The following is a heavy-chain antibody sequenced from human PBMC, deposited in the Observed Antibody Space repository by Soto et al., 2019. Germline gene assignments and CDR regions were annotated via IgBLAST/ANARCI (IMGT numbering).Heavy chain of an antibody. J-gene: IGHJ4*02. CDR1: GGSFSENY. Sequence: PSETLSLTCDVSGGSFSENYWTWIRQYPGKGLEWIGYIYYSGSANYNPSLKSRVTISVDASRSQFSLNLTSVTAADTALYYCAAGTLGAVWTRLDDWGQGTLVTVSS. V-gene: IGHV4-59*03. CDR3: AAGTLGAVWTRLDD. CDR2: IYYSGSA. D-gene: IGHD3-16*01.